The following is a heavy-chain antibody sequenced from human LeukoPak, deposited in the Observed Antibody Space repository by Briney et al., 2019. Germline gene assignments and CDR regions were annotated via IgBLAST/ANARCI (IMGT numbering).Heavy chain of an antibody. CDR1: GFTFSSYG. CDR2: ISSGGSDN. D-gene: IGHD6-13*01. CDR3: APQTSSWGLDY. V-gene: IGHV3-30*03. J-gene: IGHJ4*02. Sequence: PGGSLRLSCAASGFTFSSYGMHWVRQAPGKGVEGVAIISSGGSDNYYCNAVNGRFPIPRDNSKNTLYLQMNSMRAEDTAVYYCAPQTSSWGLDYWGQGTLVTAAS.